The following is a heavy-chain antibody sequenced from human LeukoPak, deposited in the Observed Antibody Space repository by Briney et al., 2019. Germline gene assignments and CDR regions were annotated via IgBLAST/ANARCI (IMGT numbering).Heavy chain of an antibody. D-gene: IGHD1-26*01. CDR1: IDSFSNYH. CDR3: ARGQGATVSQVGKNWFDP. J-gene: IGHJ5*02. V-gene: IGHV4-34*01. CDR2: VNESGGT. Sequence: SETLSLTCAVYIDSFSNYHWNWIRQTPAKGMEWIGEVNESGGTNISPSLRSRVILSVDTSKNQFSLKLISVTVADTAIYYCARGQGATVSQVGKNWFDPWGQGTRVTVSS.